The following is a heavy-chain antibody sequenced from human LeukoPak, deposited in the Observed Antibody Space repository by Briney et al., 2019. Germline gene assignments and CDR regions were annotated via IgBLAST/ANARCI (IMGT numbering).Heavy chain of an antibody. V-gene: IGHV4-59*08. CDR3: ARHSGSGWYYVDY. D-gene: IGHD6-19*01. CDR1: GGSISSYY. J-gene: IGHJ4*02. Sequence: SETLSLTCTVSGGSISSYYWSWIRQPPGKGLEWIGYIYYSGSTNYNPSLKSRVTISVDTSKNQFSLKLSSVTAADTAVYYCARHSGSGWYYVDYWGQGTLVTVSS. CDR2: IYYSGST.